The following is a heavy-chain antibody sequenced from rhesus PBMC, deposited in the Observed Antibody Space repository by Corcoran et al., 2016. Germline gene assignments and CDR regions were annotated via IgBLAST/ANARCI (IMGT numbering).Heavy chain of an antibody. CDR3: ARESGSGYFDY. Sequence: EVQLVESGGGVVQPGGSLRLSCAASGFTFDDYAMHWVRQAPGKGLEWVSGISWSCRSTYYADSVKGQFTISRDNAKNSLYLQMGSLRAEDTALYYCARESGSGYFDYWGQGVLVTVSS. CDR2: ISWSCRST. V-gene: IGHV3-201*01. D-gene: IGHD2-33*01. J-gene: IGHJ4*01. CDR1: GFTFDDYA.